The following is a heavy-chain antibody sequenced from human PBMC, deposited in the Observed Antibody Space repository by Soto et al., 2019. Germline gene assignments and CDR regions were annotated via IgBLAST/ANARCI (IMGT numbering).Heavy chain of an antibody. Sequence: QVQLVQSGAEVKKPGASVKVSCKASGYTFTSYDINWVRQATGQGLEWMGWMNPNSGNTGYAQKVQGRVTMTRNTSISTAYMELSSLRSEDTAVYYCARGYIAAAGTNLGGYYYYMDVWGKGTTVTVSS. V-gene: IGHV1-8*01. CDR1: GYTFTSYD. D-gene: IGHD6-13*01. CDR2: MNPNSGNT. CDR3: ARGYIAAAGTNLGGYYYYMDV. J-gene: IGHJ6*03.